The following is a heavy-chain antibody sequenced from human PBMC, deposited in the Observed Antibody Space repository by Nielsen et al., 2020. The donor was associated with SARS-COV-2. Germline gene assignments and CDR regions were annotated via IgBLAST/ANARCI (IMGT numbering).Heavy chain of an antibody. V-gene: IGHV3-30*18. D-gene: IGHD6-19*01. CDR1: GFRFAKYG. Sequence: GESLKISCATSGFRFAKYGIHWVRQPPGKGLEWVTLISFDGSNKYYSDSVKGRFTISRDSSQNTVYLQMGSLRPEDTAMYYCVKGKWLGDSWGQGTLVTVSS. CDR2: ISFDGSNK. J-gene: IGHJ4*02. CDR3: VKGKWLGDS.